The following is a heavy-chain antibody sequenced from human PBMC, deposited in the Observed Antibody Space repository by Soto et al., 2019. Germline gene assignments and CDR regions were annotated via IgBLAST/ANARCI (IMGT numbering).Heavy chain of an antibody. V-gene: IGHV3-20*01. CDR3: ARARNSGYSSSWDYYYYYMDV. D-gene: IGHD6-13*01. CDR1: GFTFDDYG. Sequence: GGSLRLSCAASGFTFDDYGMSWVRQAPGKGLEWVSGINWNGGSTGYADSVKGRFPNSRDNDKNSLYLQMNSLRAEDTALYHCARARNSGYSSSWDYYYYYMDVWGKGTTVTVSS. J-gene: IGHJ6*03. CDR2: INWNGGST.